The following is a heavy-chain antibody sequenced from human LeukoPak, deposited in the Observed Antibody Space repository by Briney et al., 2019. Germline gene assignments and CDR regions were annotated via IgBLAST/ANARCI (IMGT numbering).Heavy chain of an antibody. CDR3: ARESPHCSGVSCFFDY. V-gene: IGHV3-48*03. CDR2: ITSSGRTR. D-gene: IGHD2-15*01. CDR1: GFTFSGYE. J-gene: IGHJ4*02. Sequence: PGGSLRLSCAASGFTFSGYEMNCVRQAPGKGLEWVSYITSSGRTRYYADSVKGRFTLSRDNAKNSLYLQVNSLRAEDTAIYYCARESPHCSGVSCFFDYWGRGTLVTVSS.